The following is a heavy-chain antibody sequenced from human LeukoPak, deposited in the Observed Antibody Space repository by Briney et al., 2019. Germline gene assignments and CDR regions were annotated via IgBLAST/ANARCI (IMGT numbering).Heavy chain of an antibody. CDR1: GFTFSSYW. CDR3: VRGPYYYDTSGFYYYDF. V-gene: IGHV3-74*01. J-gene: IGHJ4*02. CDR2: INNAGSTT. D-gene: IGHD3-22*01. Sequence: GGSLRLSCTASGFTFSSYWMHWVRQAPGKGLVWVSRINNAGSTTNYADSVKGRFTISRDNAKSTLYLQMNSLRADDTAVYYCVRGPYYYDTSGFYYYDFWGQGTLVTVSS.